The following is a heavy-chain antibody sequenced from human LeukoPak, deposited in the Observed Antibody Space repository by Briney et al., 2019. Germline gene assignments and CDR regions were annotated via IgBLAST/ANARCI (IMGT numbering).Heavy chain of an antibody. V-gene: IGHV4-4*02. CDR2: IYHSGST. CDR3: ARMSYDILTGYPIYFNY. D-gene: IGHD3-9*01. J-gene: IGHJ4*02. Sequence: SETLSLTCAVSGGSISSSNWWSWVRQPPGKGLEWIGEIYHSGSTNYNPSLKSRVTISVDKSKNQFSLKLSSVTAADTAVYYCARMSYDILTGYPIYFNYWGQGTLVTVSS. CDR1: GGSISSSNW.